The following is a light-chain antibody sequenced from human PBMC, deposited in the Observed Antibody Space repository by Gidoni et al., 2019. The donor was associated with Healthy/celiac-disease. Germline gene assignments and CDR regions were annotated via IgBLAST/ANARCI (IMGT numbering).Light chain of an antibody. CDR1: QIVSSY. CDR3: QQRSNWPPWT. CDR2: DAS. V-gene: IGKV3-11*01. J-gene: IGKJ1*01. Sequence: EIVLTQSPATLSLSPGERATLSCRASQIVSSYLAWYQQKPGQAPRLLIYDASNRATGIPARFSGSGSGTDFTLTISSLEPEEFAVYYCQQRSNWPPWTFGQGTKVEIK.